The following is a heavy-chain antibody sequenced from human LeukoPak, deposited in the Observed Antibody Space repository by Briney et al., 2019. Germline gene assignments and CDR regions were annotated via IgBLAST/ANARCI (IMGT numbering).Heavy chain of an antibody. V-gene: IGHV3-9*01. CDR2: ISWNSGSI. J-gene: IGHJ4*02. CDR3: AKGRSPTDNRGGYFDY. CDR1: GFTFNDYA. Sequence: GRSLRLSCAASGFTFNDYAMHWVRQAPGKGLEWVSGISWNSGSIDYADSVKGRFTISRDNAKNSLYLQMNSLRTEDTALYYCAKGRSPTDNRGGYFDYWGQGTLVTVSS. D-gene: IGHD1-14*01.